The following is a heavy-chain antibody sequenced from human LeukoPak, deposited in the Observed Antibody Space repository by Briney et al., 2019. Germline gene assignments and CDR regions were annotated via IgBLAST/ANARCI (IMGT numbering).Heavy chain of an antibody. V-gene: IGHV3-53*01. CDR2: IYSGGST. Sequence: GGSLRLSCAASGFTVSSNYMRWVSQAPGEGVEWGSVIYSGGSTYYTDSVNGRFTISRDNSKTTLYLQINSLRAEDTAVYYCAREGQQLGFDYWGQGTLVTVSS. D-gene: IGHD6-13*01. CDR3: AREGQQLGFDY. CDR1: GFTVSSNY. J-gene: IGHJ4*02.